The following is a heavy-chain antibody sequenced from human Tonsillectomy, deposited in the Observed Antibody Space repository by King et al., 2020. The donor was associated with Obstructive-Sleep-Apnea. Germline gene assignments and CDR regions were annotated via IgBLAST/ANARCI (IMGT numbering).Heavy chain of an antibody. D-gene: IGHD3-16*01. V-gene: IGHV1-18*01. CDR3: ARTARGEFDY. CDR2: ISAYNGNT. J-gene: IGHJ4*02. Sequence: QLVQSEAEVKKPGASVKVSCRASAYTFTSYGIIWVRQAPGQGLEWMGWISAYNGNTNYAQKLQGRVTMTTDTSTSTAYMELRSLRSDDSAIYYCARTARGEFDYWGQGTLVTVSS. CDR1: AYTFTSYG.